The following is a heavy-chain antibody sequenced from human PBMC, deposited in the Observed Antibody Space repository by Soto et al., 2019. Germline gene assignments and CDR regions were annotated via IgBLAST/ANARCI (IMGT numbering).Heavy chain of an antibody. D-gene: IGHD3-3*01. Sequence: EVQLLESGGGLVQPGGSLRLSCAASGFTFSSYAMSWVRQAPGKGLEWVSAISGSGGSTYYADSVKGRFTISRDKSKNTLYLQMHRLRAEDTAVYYGASYDFWGGGDLWGKGTTVTFSS. CDR3: ASYDFWGGGDL. CDR1: GFTFSSYA. V-gene: IGHV3-23*01. CDR2: ISGSGGST. J-gene: IGHJ6*04.